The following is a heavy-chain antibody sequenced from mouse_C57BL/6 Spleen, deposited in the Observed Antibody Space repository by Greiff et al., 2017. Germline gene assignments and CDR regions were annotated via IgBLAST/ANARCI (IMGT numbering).Heavy chain of an antibody. Sequence: VQLKESGPELVKPGASVKISCKASGYAFSSSWMNWVKQRPGKGLEWIGRIYPGDGDTNYNGKFKGKATLTADKSSSTAYMQLSSLTSEDSAVYFCASSTVVAKDWYFDVWGTGTTVTVSS. CDR2: IYPGDGDT. V-gene: IGHV1-82*01. CDR1: GYAFSSSW. J-gene: IGHJ1*03. D-gene: IGHD1-1*01. CDR3: ASSTVVAKDWYFDV.